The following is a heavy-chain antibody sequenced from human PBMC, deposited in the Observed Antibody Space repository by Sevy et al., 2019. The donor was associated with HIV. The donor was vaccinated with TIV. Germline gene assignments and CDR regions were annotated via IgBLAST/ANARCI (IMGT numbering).Heavy chain of an antibody. CDR3: ATTTVSFNYYYYYYMDV. D-gene: IGHD4-4*01. J-gene: IGHJ6*03. CDR2: ISSSSSYT. V-gene: IGHV3-11*06. Sequence: GGSLRLSCAASGFTFSDYYMSWIRQAPGKGLEWVSYISSSSSYTNYADSVNGRFTISRDNAKNALYVQMNSLRAEDTAVYYCATTTVSFNYYYYYYMDVWGKGTTVTVSS. CDR1: GFTFSDYY.